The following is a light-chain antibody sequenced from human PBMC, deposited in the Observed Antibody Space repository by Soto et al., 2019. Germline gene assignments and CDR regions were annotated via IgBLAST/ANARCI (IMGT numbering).Light chain of an antibody. CDR3: QQYSRSPPKYT. J-gene: IGKJ2*01. V-gene: IGKV3-20*01. Sequence: EIVLTQSPGTLSLSPGERATLPCRASQGVSSSFLAWYQQKPGQAPRLLIYDASSRATGIPDRFSGSGSGTDFTLTISKLEPEDFAVYYCQQYSRSPPKYTFGQGTKVDIK. CDR1: QGVSSSF. CDR2: DAS.